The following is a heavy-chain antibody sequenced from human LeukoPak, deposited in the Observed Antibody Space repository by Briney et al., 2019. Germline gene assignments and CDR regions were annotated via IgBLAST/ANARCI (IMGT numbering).Heavy chain of an antibody. CDR2: INPNSGAT. J-gene: IGHJ4*02. D-gene: IGHD4-11*01. V-gene: IGHV1-2*02. Sequence: ASVKVSCKASGYTFTAYFIHWVRQAPGQGLEWMGWINPNSGATHYEWNFQGRVTMTRDTSISTAYMELSSLRSDDTAVYYCTRPPTITTWRIFDFCGQGTLFTVSS. CDR1: GYTFTAYF. CDR3: TRPPTITTWRIFDF.